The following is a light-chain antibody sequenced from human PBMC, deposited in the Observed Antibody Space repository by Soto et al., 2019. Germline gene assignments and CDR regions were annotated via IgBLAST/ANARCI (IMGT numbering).Light chain of an antibody. CDR1: TSNIGNNG. CDR3: AVRDDTLNRPI. CDR2: YDD. Sequence: QSVLTQPPSVSEAPRQTVTISCSGNTSNIGNNGVNWYRQFPGEAPKLLIYYDDLLPSGVSDRFSGSKSGTSASLAISGLQSEDEADYYCAVRDDTLNRPIFGGGTKVTVL. V-gene: IGLV1-36*01. J-gene: IGLJ2*01.